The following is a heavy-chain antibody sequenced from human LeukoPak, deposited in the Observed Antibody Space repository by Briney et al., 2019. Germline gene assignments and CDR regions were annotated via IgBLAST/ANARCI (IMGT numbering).Heavy chain of an antibody. CDR3: AVCGGSSWYGSFDP. J-gene: IGHJ5*02. Sequence: GGSLRLSCAASGFTFTSYGMSWVRQAPGKGLEWVSAISGSGGSTYYADSVKGRFTISRDNSKNTLYLQMNSLRAEDTAVYYCAVCGGSSWYGSFDPWGQGTLVTVSS. CDR2: ISGSGGST. CDR1: GFTFTSYG. V-gene: IGHV3-23*01. D-gene: IGHD6-13*01.